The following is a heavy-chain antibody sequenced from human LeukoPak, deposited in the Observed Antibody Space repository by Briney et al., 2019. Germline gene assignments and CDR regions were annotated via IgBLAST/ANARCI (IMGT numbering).Heavy chain of an antibody. CDR1: GFTFSSYA. J-gene: IGHJ5*02. V-gene: IGHV3-23*01. CDR2: ISADSATT. Sequence: GGSLRLSCAASGFTFSSYAMSWVRQAPGKGLEWVSVISADSATTFYADSVKGRFTISRDNAKNSLYLQLNSLRAEDTAVYYCARSLVVGATYPYHWGQGTLVTVSS. CDR3: ARSLVVGATYPYH. D-gene: IGHD1-26*01.